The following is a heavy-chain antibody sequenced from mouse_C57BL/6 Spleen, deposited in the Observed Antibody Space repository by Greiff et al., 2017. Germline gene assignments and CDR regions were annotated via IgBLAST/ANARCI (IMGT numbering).Heavy chain of an antibody. CDR1: GFTFSDYG. CDR3: ARDGGSSFDY. Sequence: EVMLVESGGGLVQPGGSLKLSCAASGFTFSDYGMAWVRQAPRKGPEWVAFISNLAYSIYYADTVTGRFTISRANAKNTLYLEMSSLRSEDTAMYYCARDGGSSFDYWGQGTTLTVSS. D-gene: IGHD1-1*01. J-gene: IGHJ2*01. V-gene: IGHV5-15*01. CDR2: ISNLAYSI.